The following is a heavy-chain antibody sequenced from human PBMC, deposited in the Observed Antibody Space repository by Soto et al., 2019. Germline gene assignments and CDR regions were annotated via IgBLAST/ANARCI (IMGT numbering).Heavy chain of an antibody. D-gene: IGHD4-17*01. CDR3: AKESETYGDRSRLGFDY. V-gene: IGHV3-30*18. CDR1: GFTSSTYG. CDR2: ISSDGSNK. J-gene: IGHJ4*02. Sequence: GGALRLSCAASGFTSSTYGMHWGRQAPGKGLEWVAIISSDGSNKYYADSVKGRFTISRDNSKNSLYLLMNSLRPEDTAVYYCAKESETYGDRSRLGFDYWGQAPLVTV.